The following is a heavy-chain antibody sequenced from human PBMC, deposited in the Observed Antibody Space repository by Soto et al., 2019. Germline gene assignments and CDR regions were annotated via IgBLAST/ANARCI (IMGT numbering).Heavy chain of an antibody. CDR1: GGSFSGYY. CDR3: ARGGLPTTTRYYYYYGMDV. D-gene: IGHD1-1*01. Sequence: QVQLQQWGAGLLKPSETLSLTCAVYGGSFSGYYWSWIRQPPGKGLEWIGEINHSGSTNYNPSLKSRVTISVVTSKNQFSLKLSSVTAADTAVYYCARGGLPTTTRYYYYYGMDVWGQGTTVTVSS. V-gene: IGHV4-34*01. J-gene: IGHJ6*02. CDR2: INHSGST.